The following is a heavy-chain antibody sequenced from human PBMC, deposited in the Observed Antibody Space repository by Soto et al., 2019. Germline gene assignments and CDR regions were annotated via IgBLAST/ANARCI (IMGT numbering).Heavy chain of an antibody. CDR2: IYNSGST. V-gene: IGHV4-30-2*01. Sequence: PSETLSLTCTVSGVSITSYFWSWIRQPPGKGLEWIGFIYNSGSTYYNSSLKSRVTISVDRSKNHFFLNLTSVTAADTAVYYCATYRKFFQIWGQGTKVTVSS. CDR1: GVSITSYF. CDR3: ATYRKFFQI. J-gene: IGHJ3*02.